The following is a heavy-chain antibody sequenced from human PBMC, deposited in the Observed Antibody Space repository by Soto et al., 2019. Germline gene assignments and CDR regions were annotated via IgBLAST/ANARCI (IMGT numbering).Heavy chain of an antibody. Sequence: SETLSLTCAVSSGSISSSNWWSWVRQPPGKGLEWIGEIYHSGSTNYNPSLKSRVTISVDKSKNQFSLKLSSVTAADTAVYYCATSSSSSWPEEGDNFDYWGQGTLVTVSS. CDR1: SGSISSSNW. CDR3: ATSSSSSWPEEGDNFDY. CDR2: IYHSGST. D-gene: IGHD6-13*01. V-gene: IGHV4-4*02. J-gene: IGHJ4*02.